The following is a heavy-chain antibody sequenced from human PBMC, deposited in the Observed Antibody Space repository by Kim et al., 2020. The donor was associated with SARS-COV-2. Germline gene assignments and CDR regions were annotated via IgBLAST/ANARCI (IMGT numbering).Heavy chain of an antibody. Sequence: DGSGKYYVDSVKGRIDISRDNAKNSPYLQMNSLRAEDTAVYYCARGYGHSWGQGTLVTVTS. D-gene: IGHD1-20*01. V-gene: IGHV3-7*01. CDR2: DGSGK. CDR3: ARGYGHS. J-gene: IGHJ5*02.